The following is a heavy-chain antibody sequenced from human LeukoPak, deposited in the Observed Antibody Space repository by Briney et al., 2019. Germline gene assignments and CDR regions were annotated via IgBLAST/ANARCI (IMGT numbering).Heavy chain of an antibody. J-gene: IGHJ6*02. CDR3: ARDLYGDEYYHYGMDV. D-gene: IGHD4-17*01. Sequence: SETLSLTCTVSGGSISSYYWGWIRQPQGKGLGWVGYIYYSGSTNYNPSIKTRVTISVDPSKNQFSLKLSSVTAADTPVYYCARDLYGDEYYHYGMDVWGQGTTVTVSS. V-gene: IGHV4-59*01. CDR1: GGSISSYY. CDR2: IYYSGST.